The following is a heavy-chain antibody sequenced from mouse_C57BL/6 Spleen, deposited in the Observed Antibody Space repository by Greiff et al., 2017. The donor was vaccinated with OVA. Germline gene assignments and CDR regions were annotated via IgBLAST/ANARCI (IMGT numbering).Heavy chain of an antibody. D-gene: IGHD1-2*01. CDR3: ARTLTTASRVGYFDV. J-gene: IGHJ1*03. V-gene: IGHV1-69*01. CDR1: GYTFTSYW. CDR2: IDPSDSYT. Sequence: VQLQQPGAELVMPGASVKLSCKASGYTFTSYWMHWVKQRPGQGLEWIGEIDPSDSYTNYNQKFKGKSTLTVDKSSSTAYMQLSSLTSEDSAVYYCARTLTTASRVGYFDVWGTGTTVTVSS.